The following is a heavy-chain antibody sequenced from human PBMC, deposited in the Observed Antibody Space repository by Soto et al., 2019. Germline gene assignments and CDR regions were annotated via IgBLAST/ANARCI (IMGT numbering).Heavy chain of an antibody. Sequence: QVQLQESGPGLVKPSQTLSLTCTVSGGSISSGGYYWSWIRQHQGKGLEWIGYIYYSGSTYYNPSLKSRVTISVDTSKNQFSLKLSSVTAADTAVYYCARVEMGSGRFFWFDPWGQGTLVTVSS. CDR1: GGSISSGGYY. V-gene: IGHV4-31*03. D-gene: IGHD3-10*01. CDR3: ARVEMGSGRFFWFDP. J-gene: IGHJ5*02. CDR2: IYYSGST.